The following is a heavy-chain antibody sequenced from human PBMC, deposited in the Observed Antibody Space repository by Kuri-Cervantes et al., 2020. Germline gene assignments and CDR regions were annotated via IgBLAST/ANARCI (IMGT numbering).Heavy chain of an antibody. CDR3: AKLRIAAAGFDY. J-gene: IGHJ4*02. V-gene: IGHV1-69*05. D-gene: IGHD6-13*01. CDR1: GGTFSSYA. Sequence: SVKVSCKASGGTFSSYAISWVRQAPGQGLEWMGGIIPIFGTATYAQKFQGRVTMTRDTFTSTVYMELSSLRSEDTAVYYCAKLRIAAAGFDYWGLGTLVTVSS. CDR2: IIPIFGTA.